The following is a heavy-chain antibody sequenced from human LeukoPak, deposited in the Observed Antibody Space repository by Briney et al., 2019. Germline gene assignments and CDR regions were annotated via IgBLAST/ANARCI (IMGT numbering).Heavy chain of an antibody. J-gene: IGHJ5*02. CDR2: IYYSGST. V-gene: IGHV4-39*01. CDR3: ARGYRELRERLRWGTFNWFDP. CDR1: GGSISSSSYY. Sequence: PSETLSLTCTVSGGSISSSSYYWGWIRQPPGKGLEWIGSIYYSGSTYYNPSLKSRVTISVDTSKNQFSLKLSSVTAADTAVYYCARGYRELRERLRWGTFNWFDPWGQGTLVTVSS. D-gene: IGHD5-12*01.